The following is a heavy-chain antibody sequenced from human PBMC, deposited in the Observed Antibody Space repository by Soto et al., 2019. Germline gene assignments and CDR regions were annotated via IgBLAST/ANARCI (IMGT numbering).Heavy chain of an antibody. D-gene: IGHD3-10*01. CDR1: GDTFNRYT. CDR2: VIPILGMS. V-gene: IGHV1-69*02. Sequence: QVQLVQSGAEVKPPGSSVRVSCTASGDTFNRYTISWVRQAPGQGLEWMGRVIPILGMSNYAQKFQGRVSXXXDXXTSTAYMHLSSLRSEDTAMYYCATNYGSGSTHFDHWGQGTLVTVSS. CDR3: ATNYGSGSTHFDH. J-gene: IGHJ4*02.